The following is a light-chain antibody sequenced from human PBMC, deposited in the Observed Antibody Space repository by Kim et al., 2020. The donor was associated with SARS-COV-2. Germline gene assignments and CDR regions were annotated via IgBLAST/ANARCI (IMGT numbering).Light chain of an antibody. V-gene: IGKV1-5*03. J-gene: IGKJ1*01. CDR1: QSISSW. Sequence: DIQMTQSPSTLSASVGDRVTITCRASQSISSWLAWYQQKPGKAPKLLIYKASSLESGVPSRFSGSGSGTEFTLTISSLQPDDFATYYCQQYNTRMTFGQGTKVDIK. CDR2: KAS. CDR3: QQYNTRMT.